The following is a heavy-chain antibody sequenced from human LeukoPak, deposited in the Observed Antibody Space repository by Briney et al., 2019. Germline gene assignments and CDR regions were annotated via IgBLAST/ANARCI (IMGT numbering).Heavy chain of an antibody. D-gene: IGHD6-13*01. CDR1: GGSFSGYY. J-gene: IGHJ4*02. Sequence: PSETLSLTCAVYGGSFSGYYWSWIRQPPGKGLEWIGETNHSGSTNYNPSLKSRVTISVDTSKNQFSLKLSSVTAADTAVYYCARQGWYSSRKLIDYWGQGTLVTVSS. V-gene: IGHV4-34*01. CDR3: ARQGWYSSRKLIDY. CDR2: TNHSGST.